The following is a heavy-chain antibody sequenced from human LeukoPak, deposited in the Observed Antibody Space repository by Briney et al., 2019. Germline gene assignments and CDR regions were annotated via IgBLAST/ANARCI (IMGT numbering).Heavy chain of an antibody. D-gene: IGHD6-6*01. CDR2: ISYDGSNN. CDR3: AALGVYSSSSGESSTP. V-gene: IGHV3-30*03. Sequence: GGSLRLSCAASGFTFRTYGMHWVRQAPGKGLEWVAVISYDGSNNYYGDSVKGRFTISRDNSKNTLYLQMNGLRAEDTAVYYCAALGVYSSSSGESSTPWGQGTLVTVSS. CDR1: GFTFRTYG. J-gene: IGHJ5*02.